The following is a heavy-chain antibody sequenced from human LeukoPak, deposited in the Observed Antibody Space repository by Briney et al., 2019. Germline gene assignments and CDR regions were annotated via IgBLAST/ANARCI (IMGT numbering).Heavy chain of an antibody. CDR3: AKGLGYCSGGSCYSTLWY. J-gene: IGHJ4*02. CDR1: GFTFSSYG. D-gene: IGHD2-15*01. CDR2: ISYDGSNK. Sequence: GRSLRLSCAASGFTFSSYGMHWVRQAPGKGLEWVAVISYDGSNKHYADSVKGRFTISRDNSKNTLYLQMNSLRAEDTAVYYCAKGLGYCSGGSCYSTLWYWGQGTLVTVSS. V-gene: IGHV3-30*18.